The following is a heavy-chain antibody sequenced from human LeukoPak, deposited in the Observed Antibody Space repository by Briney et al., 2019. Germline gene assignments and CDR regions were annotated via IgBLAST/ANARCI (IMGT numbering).Heavy chain of an antibody. Sequence: GGSLRLSCAASGFNVSSNYMSWVRQAPGKGLEWVSYIGSSGSTVYYADSVKGRFTISRDNAKKSLYLQMNSLRDEDTAVYYCARDTLLYADSPDAFDMWGQGTMVTVSS. J-gene: IGHJ3*02. V-gene: IGHV3-11*04. CDR2: IGSSGSTV. CDR3: ARDTLLYADSPDAFDM. CDR1: GFNVSSNY. D-gene: IGHD4-17*01.